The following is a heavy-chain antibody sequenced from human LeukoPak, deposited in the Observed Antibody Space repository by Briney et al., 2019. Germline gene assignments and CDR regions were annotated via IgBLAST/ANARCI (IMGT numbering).Heavy chain of an antibody. Sequence: ASVKVSCKASGYTFTGYYMHWVRQAPGQGPEWMGIINPSGGTRRYAQKFQDRATMTRDMSTSTVYLDLSSLSSEDTAVYYCARGHDSSGFFDSWGQGTLVTVSS. CDR3: ARGHDSSGFFDS. D-gene: IGHD3-22*01. CDR1: GYTFTGYY. CDR2: INPSGGTR. J-gene: IGHJ4*02. V-gene: IGHV1-46*01.